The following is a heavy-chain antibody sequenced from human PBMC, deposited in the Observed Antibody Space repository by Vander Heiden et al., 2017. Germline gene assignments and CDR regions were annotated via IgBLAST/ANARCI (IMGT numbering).Heavy chain of an antibody. CDR3: ARGDTIFGVGDP. D-gene: IGHD3-3*01. CDR2: INPNSGGT. CDR1: GYTFTGYY. Sequence: QVQLVQSGAEVKKTGASVKVSCKAAGYTFTGYYIHWVRQAPGHGLEWMGWINPNSGGTNYAQKFQGGVTLTRDTSITTAYMELTRLTSDDTAVYYCARGDTIFGVGDPWGQGTLVTVSS. V-gene: IGHV1-2*02. J-gene: IGHJ5*02.